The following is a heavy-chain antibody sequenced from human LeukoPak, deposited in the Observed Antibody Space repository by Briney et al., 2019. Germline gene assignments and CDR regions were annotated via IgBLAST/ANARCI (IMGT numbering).Heavy chain of an antibody. V-gene: IGHV4-59*01. J-gene: IGHJ5*02. CDR3: ARVVVVAASACWFDP. Sequence: PSETLSLTCTVSGGSISSYYWSWIRQPPGKGLEWIGYIYYTGSTNYNSSLKSRVTLSVDTSKNQLSLKLSSVPAADTAVYYCARVVVVAASACWFDPWGQGTLVTVSS. CDR2: IYYTGST. CDR1: GGSISSYY. D-gene: IGHD2-15*01.